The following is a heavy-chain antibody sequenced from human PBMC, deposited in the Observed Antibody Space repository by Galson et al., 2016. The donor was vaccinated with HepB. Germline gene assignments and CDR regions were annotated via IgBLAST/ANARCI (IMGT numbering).Heavy chain of an antibody. Sequence: SLRLSCAASGFTFSTYEMNWVRQAPGKGLKWISYISSSGSTIYYADSVKGRFTISRDNAKNSLYLQMNSLRAEDTAVYYCARGLYSGGWASDYWGQGTLVTVSS. D-gene: IGHD6-19*01. V-gene: IGHV3-48*03. CDR1: GFTFSTYE. CDR3: ARGLYSGGWASDY. CDR2: ISSSGSTI. J-gene: IGHJ4*02.